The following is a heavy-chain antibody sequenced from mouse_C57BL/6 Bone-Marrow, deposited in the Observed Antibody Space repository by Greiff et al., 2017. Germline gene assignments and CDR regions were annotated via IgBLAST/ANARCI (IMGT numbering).Heavy chain of an antibody. V-gene: IGHV3-6*01. D-gene: IGHD1-1*01. Sequence: EVQLQQSGPGLVKPSQSLSLTCSVTGYSITSGYYWNWIRQFPGNKLEWMGYISYDGSNNYNPSLKNRISITRDTSKNQFFLKLNSVTTEDTATYYGAREGYGSFFDYWGQGTTLTVSS. CDR1: GYSITSGYY. CDR2: ISYDGSN. CDR3: AREGYGSFFDY. J-gene: IGHJ2*01.